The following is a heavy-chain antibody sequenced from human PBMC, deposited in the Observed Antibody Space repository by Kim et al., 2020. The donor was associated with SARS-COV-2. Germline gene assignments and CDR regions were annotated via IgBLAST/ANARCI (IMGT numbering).Heavy chain of an antibody. J-gene: IGHJ1*01. Sequence: SETLSLTCTVSGGSISSYYWSWIRQPPGKGLEYIGYIYYSGSANYNPSLKSRVTMSVDTSKNQFSLKLSSVTAADTAVYYCASMAGTWYFQHWGQGTLVTVSS. D-gene: IGHD6-19*01. CDR1: GGSISSYY. CDR2: IYYSGSA. CDR3: ASMAGTWYFQH. V-gene: IGHV4-59*13.